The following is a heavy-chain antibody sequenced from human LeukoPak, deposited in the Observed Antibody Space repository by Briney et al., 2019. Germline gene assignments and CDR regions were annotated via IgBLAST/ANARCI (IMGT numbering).Heavy chain of an antibody. CDR1: GGTFSSYA. Sequence: ASVKVPCKASGGTFSSYAISWVRQAPGQGLEWMGGIIPIFGTANYAQKFQGRVTITADESTSTAYMELSSLRSEDTAVYYCASSVAGTSDYFDYWGQGTLVTVSS. V-gene: IGHV1-69*13. CDR3: ASSVAGTSDYFDY. D-gene: IGHD6-19*01. J-gene: IGHJ4*02. CDR2: IIPIFGTA.